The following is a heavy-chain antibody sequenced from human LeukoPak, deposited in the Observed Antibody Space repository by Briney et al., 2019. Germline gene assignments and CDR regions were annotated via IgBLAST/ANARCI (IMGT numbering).Heavy chain of an antibody. D-gene: IGHD1-26*01. CDR1: GFTFSSYG. V-gene: IGHV3-23*01. CDR2: ISGSGDNT. J-gene: IGHJ3*02. Sequence: GGSLRLSCAASGFTFSSYGMSWVRQAPGKGLEWVSAISGSGDNTYYADSVKGRFTISRDNSKNTLYLQMNSLRAEDTAVYYCAKGRAGATFATRRAFDIWGQGTMVTVSS. CDR3: AKGRAGATFATRRAFDI.